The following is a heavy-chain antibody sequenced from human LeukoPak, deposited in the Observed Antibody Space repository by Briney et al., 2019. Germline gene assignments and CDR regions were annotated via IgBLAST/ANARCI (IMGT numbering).Heavy chain of an antibody. CDR2: IRDKGHNYAK. CDR3: DRQATDDYGDD. J-gene: IGHJ4*02. Sequence: GGSLRLSCAASGFTFCGSGMHWVRQASGEGLEWVGRIRDKGHNYAKAYAASVKGRFTISRDDSKNTAYLQMNSLKSEDTAVYYCDRQATDDYGDDWGQGTLVTVSS. V-gene: IGHV3-73*01. CDR1: GFTFCGSG.